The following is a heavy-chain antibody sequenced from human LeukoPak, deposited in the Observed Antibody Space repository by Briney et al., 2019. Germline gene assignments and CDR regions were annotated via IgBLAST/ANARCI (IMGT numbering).Heavy chain of an antibody. CDR2: IYYSGST. D-gene: IGHD2-21*01. CDR1: GGSISSGGYY. J-gene: IGHJ4*02. Sequence: PSETLSLTCTVSGGSISSGGYYWNWIRQHPGKGLEWIGYIYYSGSTYYNPSLKSRVTISVDTSKNQFSLKLSSVTAADTAVYYCARGIAKSRLFDYWGQGTLVTVSS. V-gene: IGHV4-31*03. CDR3: ARGIAKSRLFDY.